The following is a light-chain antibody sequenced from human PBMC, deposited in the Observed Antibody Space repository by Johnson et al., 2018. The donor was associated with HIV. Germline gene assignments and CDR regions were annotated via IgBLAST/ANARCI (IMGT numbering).Light chain of an antibody. J-gene: IGLJ1*01. Sequence: QSILTQPPSVSAAPGQKVTISCSGNSSNIGNNYVSWYQQVPGTAPKLLIYDNDRRPSGIPDRFSGSKSGTSATLGITGLQTGDEAYYYCGAWHSSLSGGLYLFGTGTKVTVL. CDR2: DND. CDR1: SSNIGNNY. CDR3: GAWHSSLSGGLYL. V-gene: IGLV1-51*01.